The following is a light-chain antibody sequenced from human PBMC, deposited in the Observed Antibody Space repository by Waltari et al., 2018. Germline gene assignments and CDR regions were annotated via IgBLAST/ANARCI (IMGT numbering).Light chain of an antibody. Sequence: EIVMTQSPATLSVSPGERATLSCRASQSVSINLAWYQQKPGQAPRLLIYGASTRATGIPARFSGSGSGTEFTLTISSLQSEDFAVYYCQQYNNWTPWTFGQGTKVEIK. CDR2: GAS. CDR1: QSVSIN. J-gene: IGKJ1*01. V-gene: IGKV3-15*01. CDR3: QQYNNWTPWT.